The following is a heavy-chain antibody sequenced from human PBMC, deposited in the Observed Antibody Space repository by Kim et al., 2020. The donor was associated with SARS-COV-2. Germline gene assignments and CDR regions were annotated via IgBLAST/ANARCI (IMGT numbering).Heavy chain of an antibody. CDR1: GGSISSYY. D-gene: IGHD1-26*01. CDR2: IYYSGST. CDR3: ARGGFGGSYADDAFDI. J-gene: IGHJ3*02. V-gene: IGHV4-59*13. Sequence: SETLSLTCTVSGGSISSYYWSWIRQPPGKGLEWIGYIYYSGSTNYNPSLKSRVTISVDTSKNQFSLKLSSVTAADTAVYYCARGGFGGSYADDAFDIWGQGTMVTVSS.